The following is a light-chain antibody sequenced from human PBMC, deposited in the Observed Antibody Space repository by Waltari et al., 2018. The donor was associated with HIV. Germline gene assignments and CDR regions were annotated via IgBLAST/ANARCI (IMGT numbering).Light chain of an antibody. J-gene: IGLJ3*02. CDR2: EVI. Sequence: QSALTQPASVPGSPGQSISISCTGTSSAVGRYNYVSWYQQHPGKAPKLMIYEVINRPSGVSNRFSGSKSGNTASLTISGLQAEDEADYYCSSYTSSSTLRVFGGGTKLTVL. CDR1: SSAVGRYNY. V-gene: IGLV2-14*01. CDR3: SSYTSSSTLRV.